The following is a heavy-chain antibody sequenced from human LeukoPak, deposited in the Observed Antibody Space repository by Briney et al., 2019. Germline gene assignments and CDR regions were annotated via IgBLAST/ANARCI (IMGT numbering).Heavy chain of an antibody. Sequence: GSLRLSCAASGFTVSNCFMSWVRQPPGKGLEWIGEIYHSGSTNYNPSLKSRVTISVDKSKNQFSLKLSSVTAADTAVYYCARWTTVVTSYFDYWGQGTLVTVSS. D-gene: IGHD4-23*01. J-gene: IGHJ4*02. CDR2: IYHSGST. V-gene: IGHV4-4*02. CDR3: ARWTTVVTSYFDY. CDR1: GFTVSNCF.